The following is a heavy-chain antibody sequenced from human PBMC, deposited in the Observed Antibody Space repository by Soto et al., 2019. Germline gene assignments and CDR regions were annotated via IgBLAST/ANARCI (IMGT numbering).Heavy chain of an antibody. CDR1: GGSISSYY. D-gene: IGHD3-22*01. CDR3: ARGSGDSSGYYYVPTPYYYYGMDV. J-gene: IGHJ6*02. CDR2: IYYSGST. V-gene: IGHV4-59*01. Sequence: KTSETLSLTCTVSGGSISSYYWSWIRQPPGKGLEWIGHIYYSGSTNYNPSLKSRVTISVDTSKNQFSLKLSSVTAADTAVYYCARGSGDSSGYYYVPTPYYYYGMDVWGQGTTVTVSS.